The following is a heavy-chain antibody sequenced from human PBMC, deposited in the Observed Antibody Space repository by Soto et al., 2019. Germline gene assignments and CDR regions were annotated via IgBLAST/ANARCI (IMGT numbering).Heavy chain of an antibody. J-gene: IGHJ6*02. CDR3: AKVDYDSSGSPPPHYYYYGMDV. CDR2: ISYDGSNK. CDR1: GFTFSSYG. D-gene: IGHD3-22*01. Sequence: LRLSCAASGFTFSSYGMHWVRQAPGKGLEWVAVISYDGSNKYYADSVKGRFTISRDNSKNTLYLQMNSLRAEDTAVYYCAKVDYDSSGSPPPHYYYYGMDVWGQGTTVTVSS. V-gene: IGHV3-30*18.